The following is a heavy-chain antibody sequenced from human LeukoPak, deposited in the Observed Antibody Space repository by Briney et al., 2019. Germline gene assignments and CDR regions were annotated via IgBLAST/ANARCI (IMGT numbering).Heavy chain of an antibody. Sequence: KPSETLSLTCTVSGGSISSSNHYWGWIRQPPGKGLEWIGSIYYSGSTYYNPSLKSRATISVDTSKNQFSLKPRSATAAQTDVYYCARHRGYYGSGSKVDYWGQGNLVTVSS. D-gene: IGHD3-10*01. CDR1: GGSISSSNHY. CDR3: ARHRGYYGSGSKVDY. J-gene: IGHJ4*02. CDR2: IYYSGST. V-gene: IGHV4-39*01.